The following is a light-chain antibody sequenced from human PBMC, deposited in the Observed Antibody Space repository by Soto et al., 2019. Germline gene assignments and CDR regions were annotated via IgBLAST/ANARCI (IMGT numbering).Light chain of an antibody. CDR1: QSVRSH. J-gene: IGKJ5*01. Sequence: MTQSPSTLSVSTGEGVTLSCGASQSVRSHLAWYQQKPGQPPRLLIYGASTRATGIPSRFSGSGFGTEFTLTTSSLQSEDFAVYYCQQYKNWPLFAQGTRLAIK. CDR2: GAS. V-gene: IGKV3-15*01. CDR3: QQYKNWPL.